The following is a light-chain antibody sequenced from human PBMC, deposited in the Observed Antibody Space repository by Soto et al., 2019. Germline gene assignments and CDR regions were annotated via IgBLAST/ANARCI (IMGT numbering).Light chain of an antibody. J-gene: IGKJ1*01. V-gene: IGKV3D-15*01. CDR1: QSVSSN. CDR2: GES. CDR3: QKYNNCPWT. Sequence: EIVMTQSPATLSVSPGDRATLSCRASQSVSSNLAWYQQKPGQAPRLLIYGESTRDTGIPARFSGSGSGTEFTLTISGLQSEDFAVYYCQKYNNCPWTFGQGTKVEIK.